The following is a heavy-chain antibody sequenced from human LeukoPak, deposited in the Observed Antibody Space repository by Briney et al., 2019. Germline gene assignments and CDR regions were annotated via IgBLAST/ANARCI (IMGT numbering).Heavy chain of an antibody. V-gene: IGHV1-2*02. J-gene: IGHJ4*02. CDR1: GYTFTGYY. CDR3: ARESAIAAALDY. CDR2: INPNSGGT. D-gene: IGHD6-13*01. Sequence: ASVKASCKASGYTFTGYYMHWVRQAPGQGLEWMGWINPNSGGTNYAQKFQGGVTMTRDTSISTAYMELSRLRSDDTAVYYCARESAIAAALDYWGQGTLVTVSS.